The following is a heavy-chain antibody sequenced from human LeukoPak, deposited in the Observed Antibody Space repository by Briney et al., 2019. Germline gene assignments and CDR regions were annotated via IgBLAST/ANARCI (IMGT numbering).Heavy chain of an antibody. D-gene: IGHD2-8*01. CDR2: ISGSGGNT. CDR1: GFTFTTSA. J-gene: IGHJ4*02. CDR3: ARKRYADY. Sequence: GGSLRLSCAASGFTFTTSAMTWVRQAPGKGLEWVSTISGSGGNTYYADSVKGRFTISRDNAKNSLYLQMNSLRAEDTAVYYCARKRYADYWGQGTLVTVSS. V-gene: IGHV3-23*01.